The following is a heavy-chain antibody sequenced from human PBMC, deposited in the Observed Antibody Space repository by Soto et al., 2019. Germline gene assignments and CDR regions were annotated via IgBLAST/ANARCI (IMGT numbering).Heavy chain of an antibody. CDR2: IVVGSGHT. CDR3: AADSRYCSGGNREDY. D-gene: IGHD2-15*01. V-gene: IGHV1-58*02. Sequence: SVKVSCKASGFTFISSAMQWVRQARGQRLERIGWIVVGSGHTNYAQKFQERVTITRDMSTSTAYMELSSLRSEDTAVYYCAADSRYCSGGNREDYWGQGTLVTVSS. J-gene: IGHJ4*02. CDR1: GFTFISSA.